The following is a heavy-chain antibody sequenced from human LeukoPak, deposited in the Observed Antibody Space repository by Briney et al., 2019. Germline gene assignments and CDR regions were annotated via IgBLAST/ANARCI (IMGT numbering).Heavy chain of an antibody. Sequence: GGSLRLSCAASGFTFSSYAMSWVRQAPGKGLEWVSATSGSGGSTYYADSVKGRFTISRDNSKNTLYLQMNSLRAEDTAVYYCAKDQVTMVRGVSYYYYYGMDVWGQGTTVTVSS. J-gene: IGHJ6*02. D-gene: IGHD3-10*01. CDR1: GFTFSSYA. CDR3: AKDQVTMVRGVSYYYYYGMDV. V-gene: IGHV3-23*01. CDR2: TSGSGGST.